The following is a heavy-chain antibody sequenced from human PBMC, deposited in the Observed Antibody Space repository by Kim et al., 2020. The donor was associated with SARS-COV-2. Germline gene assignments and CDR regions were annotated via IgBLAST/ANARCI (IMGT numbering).Heavy chain of an antibody. V-gene: IGHV3-9*01. CDR2: ISWNSGSI. J-gene: IGHJ6*02. Sequence: GGSLRLSCAASGFTFDDYAMHWVRQAPGKGLEWVSGISWNSGSIGYADSVKGRFTISRDNAKNSLYLQMNSLRAEDTALYYCAKAAAGMLTGATDVWGQGTTVTVSS. CDR1: GFTFDDYA. CDR3: AKAAAGMLTGATDV. D-gene: IGHD6-13*01.